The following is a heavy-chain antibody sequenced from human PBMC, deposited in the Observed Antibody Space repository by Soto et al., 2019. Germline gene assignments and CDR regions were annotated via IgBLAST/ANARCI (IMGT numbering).Heavy chain of an antibody. CDR1: GGSISNYY. J-gene: IGHJ4*02. D-gene: IGHD3-22*01. CDR3: ARDSDGSGFYDY. V-gene: IGHV4-59*01. Sequence: QVQLQESGPGLVKPSETLSLTCTVSGGSISNYYWSWIRQPPGKGLEWIGYIYYSGSTNYNPSLKSRVTISVDTSKNQFSLKLSSVTAAATAVSYCARDSDGSGFYDYWGQGTLVTVSS. CDR2: IYYSGST.